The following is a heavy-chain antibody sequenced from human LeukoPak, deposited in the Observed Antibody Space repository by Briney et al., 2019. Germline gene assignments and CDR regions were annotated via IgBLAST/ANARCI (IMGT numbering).Heavy chain of an antibody. V-gene: IGHV5-51*01. CDR3: ARLRRGIVATPAAFDI. Sequence: RGESLKISCKGSGYSFTSYWIGWVRQMPGKGLEWMGIIYPGDSDTRYSPSFQGQVTISADKSISTAYLQWSSLKASDTAMYYCARLRRGIVATPAAFDIWGQGTMVTVSS. CDR1: GYSFTSYW. CDR2: IYPGDSDT. J-gene: IGHJ3*02. D-gene: IGHD5-12*01.